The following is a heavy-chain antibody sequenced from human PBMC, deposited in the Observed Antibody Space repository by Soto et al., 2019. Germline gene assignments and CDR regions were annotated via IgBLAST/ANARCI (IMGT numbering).Heavy chain of an antibody. CDR3: AKGISYYYYYGVDV. CDR2: IIDSGAST. J-gene: IGHJ6*02. Sequence: EVQLLESGGGLVQPGGSLRLSCTASGFTFSSCAMGWVRQAPGKGLEWVSDIIDSGASTYYADSVKGRFTISRDNSKSMLYLQMNILRAEDTALYYCAKGISYYYYYGVDVWGQGTTVTVSS. V-gene: IGHV3-23*01. CDR1: GFTFSSCA.